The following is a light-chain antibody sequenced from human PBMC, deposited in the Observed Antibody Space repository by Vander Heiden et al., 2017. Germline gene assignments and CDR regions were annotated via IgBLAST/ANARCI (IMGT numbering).Light chain of an antibody. CDR1: QSVSSY. CDR3: QQRSNWHS. Sequence: EIVLTQSPATLSLSPGERATLSCRASQSVSSYLAWYQQKPGQAPRLLIYDASSRATGIPARFSGSGSGTDFTLTISSLEPEDFAVYYCQQRSNWHSFGGGTKVEIK. CDR2: DAS. V-gene: IGKV3-11*01. J-gene: IGKJ4*01.